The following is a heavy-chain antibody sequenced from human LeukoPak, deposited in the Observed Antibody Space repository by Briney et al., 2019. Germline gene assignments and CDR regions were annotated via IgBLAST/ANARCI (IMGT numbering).Heavy chain of an antibody. V-gene: IGHV1-2*02. Sequence: ASVKVSCKASGYTFTGYYMHWVRQAPGQGLEWMGWINPNSGGTNYAQKFQGGVTMTRDTSISTAYMELSRLRSDDTAVYYCARDEGYSSSWYESYYYYMDVWGKGTTATVSS. J-gene: IGHJ6*03. CDR3: ARDEGYSSSWYESYYYYMDV. D-gene: IGHD6-13*01. CDR2: INPNSGGT. CDR1: GYTFTGYY.